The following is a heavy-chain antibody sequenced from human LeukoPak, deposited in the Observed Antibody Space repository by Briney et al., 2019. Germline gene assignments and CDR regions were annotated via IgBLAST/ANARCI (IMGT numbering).Heavy chain of an antibody. CDR3: ARGGLLLWFGSPYPFDY. CDR1: GGPFSGYY. Sequence: SETLSLTCAVYGGPFSGYYWSWIRQPPGKGLEWIGEINHSGSTNYNPSLKSRVTISVDTSKNQFSLKLSSVTAADTAVYYCARGGLLLWFGSPYPFDYWGQGTLVTVSS. CDR2: INHSGST. D-gene: IGHD3-10*01. V-gene: IGHV4-34*01. J-gene: IGHJ4*02.